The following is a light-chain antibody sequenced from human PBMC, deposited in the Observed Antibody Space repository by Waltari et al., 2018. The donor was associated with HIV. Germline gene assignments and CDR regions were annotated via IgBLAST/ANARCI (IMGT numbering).Light chain of an antibody. V-gene: IGKV4-1*01. CDR2: WAS. CDR1: PRVLYSSNNKNY. J-gene: IGKJ4*01. CDR3: QQYYSTPPLT. Sequence: DIVMTQSPDSLAVSLGARAPIHSKSTPRVLYSSNNKNYLAWYQQKPGQPPKLLIYWASTRQSGVPDRFSGSGSGTDFTLTISSLQAEDVAVYYCQQYYSTPPLTFGGGTKVEIK.